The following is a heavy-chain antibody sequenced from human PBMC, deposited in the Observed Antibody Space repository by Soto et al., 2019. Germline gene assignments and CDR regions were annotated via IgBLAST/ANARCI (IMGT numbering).Heavy chain of an antibody. CDR3: ARDDCRYSSGCEGGY. CDR2: ISAYNGNT. V-gene: IGHV1-18*01. D-gene: IGHD6-19*01. CDR1: GYTFTSYG. J-gene: IGHJ4*02. Sequence: ASVKVSCKASGYTFTSYGISWVRQAPGQGLEWMGWISAYNGNTNYAQKLQGRVTMTTDTSTSTAYMELRSLRSDDTAVYYCARDDCRYSSGCEGGYWGQGTLVTVSS.